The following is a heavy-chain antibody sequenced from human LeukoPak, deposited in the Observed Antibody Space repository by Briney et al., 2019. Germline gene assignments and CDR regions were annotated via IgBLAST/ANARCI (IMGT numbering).Heavy chain of an antibody. CDR2: INSDGSST. V-gene: IGHV3-74*01. Sequence: GGSLRLSCAASGFTFSSYWMHWVRQAPGKGLVWVSRINSDGSSTSYADSVKGRFTISRDNAKNTLYLQMNSLKTEDTAVYYCTTDPFTYNIVVVPAARTRWGQGTLVTVSS. CDR3: TTDPFTYNIVVVPAARTR. J-gene: IGHJ4*02. D-gene: IGHD2-2*01. CDR1: GFTFSSYW.